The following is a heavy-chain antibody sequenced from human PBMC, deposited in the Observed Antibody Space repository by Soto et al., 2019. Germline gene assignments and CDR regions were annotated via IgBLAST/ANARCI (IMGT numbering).Heavy chain of an antibody. CDR3: ARGRSTGVIVVVVAATLSGYGMDV. CDR1: GGSFSGYY. CDR2: INHSGST. Sequence: SETLSLTCAVYGGSFSGYYWSWIRQPPGKGLEWIGEINHSGSTNYNPSLKSRVTISVDTSKNQFSLKLSSVTAADTAVYYCARGRSTGVIVVVVAATLSGYGMDVWGQGTTVTVSS. V-gene: IGHV4-34*01. J-gene: IGHJ6*02. D-gene: IGHD2-15*01.